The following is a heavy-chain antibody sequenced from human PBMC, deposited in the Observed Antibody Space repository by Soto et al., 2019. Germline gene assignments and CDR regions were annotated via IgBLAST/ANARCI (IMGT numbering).Heavy chain of an antibody. CDR2: INPSGGT. CDR1: GYTFSKYH. Sequence: QVQLVQSGAEVRKPGASVKVSCKAYGYTFSKYHMHWVRQAPGQGPEWMGTINPSGGTKSAQKFQGRVTMTRDTSISTAYMELSRLRSDDTAVYYCARRKGDYYDSSGYHYYFDYWGQGTLVTVSS. CDR3: ARRKGDYYDSSGYHYYFDY. D-gene: IGHD3-22*01. J-gene: IGHJ4*02. V-gene: IGHV1-2*02.